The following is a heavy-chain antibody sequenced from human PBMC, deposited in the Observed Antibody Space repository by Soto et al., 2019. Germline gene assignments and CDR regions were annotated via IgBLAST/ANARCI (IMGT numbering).Heavy chain of an antibody. D-gene: IGHD3-10*01. Sequence: EVQLVESGGGLVQPGGSLRLSCAASGFTFSSYWMHWVRQAPGKGLVWVSRINSDGSSTSYADSVKGRFTISRDNAKNTLYLQMNSLRAEDTAVYYCARDQRGRITMVRGVYDPWGQGTLVTVSS. CDR2: INSDGSST. CDR1: GFTFSSYW. V-gene: IGHV3-74*01. J-gene: IGHJ5*02. CDR3: ARDQRGRITMVRGVYDP.